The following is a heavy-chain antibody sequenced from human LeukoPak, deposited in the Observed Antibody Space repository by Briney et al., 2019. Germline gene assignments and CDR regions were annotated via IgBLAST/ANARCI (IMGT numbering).Heavy chain of an antibody. Sequence: PSETLSLTCAVSGYSISSGYYWGWIRQPPGKGLDWIGSTYHSGSTYYNPSPRSRVTISVDTSKNQFSLKLSSVTAADTAVYYCARHPPRDRSAFDYWGQGTLVTVSS. J-gene: IGHJ4*02. CDR3: ARHPPRDRSAFDY. V-gene: IGHV4-38-2*01. CDR1: GYSISSGYY. CDR2: TYHSGST.